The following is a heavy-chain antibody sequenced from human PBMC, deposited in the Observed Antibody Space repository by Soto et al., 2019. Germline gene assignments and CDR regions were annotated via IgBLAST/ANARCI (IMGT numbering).Heavy chain of an antibody. CDR1: GFTFSSYA. V-gene: IGHV3-23*01. Sequence: GGSLRLSCSASGFTFSSYAMSWVRQAPGKGLEWVSAISGRGGSTYYADSVKGRFTISRDNSKNTLYLQMNSLRAEDTAVYYCAKDPRITMVRGVNSPRGWFDPWGQGTLVTVSS. D-gene: IGHD3-10*01. J-gene: IGHJ5*02. CDR3: AKDPRITMVRGVNSPRGWFDP. CDR2: ISGRGGST.